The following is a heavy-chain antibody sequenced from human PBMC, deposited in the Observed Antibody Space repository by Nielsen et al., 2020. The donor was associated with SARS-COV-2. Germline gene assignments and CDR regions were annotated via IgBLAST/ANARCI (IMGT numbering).Heavy chain of an antibody. CDR1: GGSISSGGYY. CDR3: ARDPIAAAGSYYYGMDV. V-gene: IGHV4-31*03. CDR2: IYYSGST. D-gene: IGHD6-13*01. Sequence: SETLSLTCTVSGGSISSGGYYWSWIRQHPGKGLEWIGYIYYSGSTYYNPSLKSRVTISVDTSKNQFSLKLSSVTAADTAVYYCARDPIAAAGSYYYGMDVWGQGTTVTVSS. J-gene: IGHJ6*02.